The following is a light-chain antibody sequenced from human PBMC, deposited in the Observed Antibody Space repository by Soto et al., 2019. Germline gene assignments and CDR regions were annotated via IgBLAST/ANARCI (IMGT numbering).Light chain of an antibody. CDR1: QSISSW. J-gene: IGKJ1*01. V-gene: IGKV1-5*01. CDR3: QQYNSYSRT. Sequence: DIQMTQSPSTLSASVGDRVTITCRASQSISSWLAWYQQKPGKAPKLLVYDASSLESGVPSRHSGSGSGTEFTLTISSPQPDDFATYYCQQYNSYSRTFGQGNKVEIK. CDR2: DAS.